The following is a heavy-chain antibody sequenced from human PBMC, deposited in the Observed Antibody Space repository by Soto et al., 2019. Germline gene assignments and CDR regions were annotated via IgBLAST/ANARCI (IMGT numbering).Heavy chain of an antibody. J-gene: IGHJ4*02. CDR1: GYTFSNYD. D-gene: IGHD3-9*01. V-gene: IGHV1-8*01. CDR2: VNPNNGDT. Sequence: QVQLVQSGAELKKPGASVKVSCKASGYTFSNYDMNWVRQATGQGPEWIGWVNPNNGDTGYAQKFQGRITLTTDISTTTAAMELTSLRSENTAIYYWSRVSINSSALDFDDWGQGTLITVSP. CDR3: SRVSINSSALDFDD.